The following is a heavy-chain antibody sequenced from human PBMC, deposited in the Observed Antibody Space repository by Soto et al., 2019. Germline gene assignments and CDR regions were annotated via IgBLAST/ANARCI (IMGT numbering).Heavy chain of an antibody. V-gene: IGHV4-39*01. Sequence: QLQLQESGPGLVKASETLSLTCTVSSGSISSRSYYWGWIRQPPGKGLEWIGSVYYSGSTYYNPSLKSRVTISVDTSKNQFSLNLNSVTAADTAVYYCARRASWFGESLATRWFDAWGQGNLVTVSS. J-gene: IGHJ5*02. CDR3: ARRASWFGESLATRWFDA. CDR2: VYYSGST. CDR1: SGSISSRSYY. D-gene: IGHD3-10*01.